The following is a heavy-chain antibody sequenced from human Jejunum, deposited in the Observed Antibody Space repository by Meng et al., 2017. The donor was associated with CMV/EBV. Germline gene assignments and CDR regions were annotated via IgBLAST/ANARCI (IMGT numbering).Heavy chain of an antibody. V-gene: IGHV3-23*01. J-gene: IGHJ4*02. Sequence: SGFTFTSHAMSWVRQTPGKRPEWAAGISGSGPATYYAESVKGRFTISRDNSNNTLFLQMNALRGDDTAVYYCARDMGYTVTAPFDYWGQGSVVTVSS. CDR3: ARDMGYTVTAPFDY. CDR2: ISGSGPAT. CDR1: GFTFTSHA. D-gene: IGHD4-11*01.